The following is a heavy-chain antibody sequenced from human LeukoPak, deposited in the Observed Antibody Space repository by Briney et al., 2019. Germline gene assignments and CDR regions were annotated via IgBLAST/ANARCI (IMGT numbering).Heavy chain of an antibody. D-gene: IGHD3-16*02. Sequence: GRSLRLSCAASGFTFSSYAMHWVRQAPGKGLEWVAVISYDGSNKYYADSVKGRFTISRDNAKNSLYLQMNSLRAEDTAVYYCARDSVPYYDYVWGSYRNQPFDYWGQGTLVTVSS. V-gene: IGHV3-30*07. J-gene: IGHJ4*02. CDR2: ISYDGSNK. CDR1: GFTFSSYA. CDR3: ARDSVPYYDYVWGSYRNQPFDY.